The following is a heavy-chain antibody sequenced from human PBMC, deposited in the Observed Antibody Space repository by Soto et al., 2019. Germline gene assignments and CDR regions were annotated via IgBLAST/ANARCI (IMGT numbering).Heavy chain of an antibody. D-gene: IGHD3-22*01. Sequence: PAGSLSLSCAVSGLSFSIYTMRCVGPPPGKGVELGAVLSNDGSDKKYADSVKGRITISRDNTKNSLYLQMNSLRVEDTSVYYCARQYSLAVVAPEYWGQGIQVTVSS. CDR3: ARQYSLAVVAPEY. J-gene: IGHJ4*02. V-gene: IGHV3-30-3*01. CDR2: LSNDGSDK. CDR1: GLSFSIYT.